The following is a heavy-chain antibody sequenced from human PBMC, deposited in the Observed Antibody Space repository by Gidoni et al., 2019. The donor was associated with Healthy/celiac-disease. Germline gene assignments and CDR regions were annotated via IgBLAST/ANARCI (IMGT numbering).Heavy chain of an antibody. CDR3: ARGFITGTLYYYYGMDV. D-gene: IGHD1-20*01. Sequence: QVQLQQWGAGLLKPSETLSLTCAVYGGSFSGYYWSWIRQPPGKGLEWIGEINHSGSTNYNPSLKSRVTISVDTSKNQFSLKLSSVTAADTAVYYCARGFITGTLYYYYGMDVWGQGTTVTVSS. V-gene: IGHV4-34*01. CDR1: GGSFSGYY. J-gene: IGHJ6*02. CDR2: INHSGST.